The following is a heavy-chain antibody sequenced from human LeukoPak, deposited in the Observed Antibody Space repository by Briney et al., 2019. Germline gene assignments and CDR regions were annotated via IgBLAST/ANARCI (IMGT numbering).Heavy chain of an antibody. CDR1: GDSFSRFY. Sequence: SETLSLTCAVYGDSFSRFYWSWIRQSPGKGLEWIGEINHSGTTNYSPSLKSRVSISVDTSKNQFSLKLNSVTAADAAMYYCASHYSSGSYRYTGSFDSWGQGMLVNVSS. D-gene: IGHD3-16*02. V-gene: IGHV4-34*01. CDR2: INHSGTT. J-gene: IGHJ4*02. CDR3: ASHYSSGSYRYTGSFDS.